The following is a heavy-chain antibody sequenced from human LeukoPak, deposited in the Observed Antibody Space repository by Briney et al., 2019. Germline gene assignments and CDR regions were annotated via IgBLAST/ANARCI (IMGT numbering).Heavy chain of an antibody. J-gene: IGHJ4*02. Sequence: SVKVSCNASGGTFSSYAISWVRQAPGQGLEWMGRIIPILGIANYAQKFQGRVTITADKSTSTAYMELSSLRSEDTAVYYCARIYGDYRFDYWGQGTLVTVSS. CDR3: ARIYGDYRFDY. D-gene: IGHD4-17*01. CDR1: GGTFSSYA. V-gene: IGHV1-69*04. CDR2: IIPILGIA.